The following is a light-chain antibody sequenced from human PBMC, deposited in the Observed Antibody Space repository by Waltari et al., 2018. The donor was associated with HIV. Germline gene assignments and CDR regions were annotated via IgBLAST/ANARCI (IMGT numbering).Light chain of an antibody. CDR3: LQHNTYPWT. J-gene: IGKJ1*01. V-gene: IGKV1-6*02. Sequence: IQMTQSPSSMSASIGDTVTITCRASQAISSYLNWYQQKPGYPPKLLIYGTTTLYRGVPSRFSGSGAPTDFTLTISSLQPEDFATYYCLQHNTYPWTFGQGTKVEIK. CDR1: QAISSY. CDR2: GTT.